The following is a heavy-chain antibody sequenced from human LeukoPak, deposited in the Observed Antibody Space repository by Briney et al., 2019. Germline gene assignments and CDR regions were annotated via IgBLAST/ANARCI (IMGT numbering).Heavy chain of an antibody. J-gene: IGHJ3*02. V-gene: IGHV3-30*04. CDR3: ARGYYYDSSGYYYGSVAFDI. CDR1: GFTFSGYA. D-gene: IGHD3-22*01. Sequence: GGSLRLSCAASGFTFSGYAMHWVRQAPGKGLEWVAVISYDGSNKYYADSVKGRFTISRDNSKNMLYLQMNSLRAEDTAVYYCARGYYYDSSGYYYGSVAFDIWGQGTMVTVSS. CDR2: ISYDGSNK.